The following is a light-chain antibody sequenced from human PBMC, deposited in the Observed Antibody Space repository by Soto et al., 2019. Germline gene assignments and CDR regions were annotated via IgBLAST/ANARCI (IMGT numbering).Light chain of an antibody. CDR2: GAS. CDR3: QQYGSSPRS. J-gene: IGKJ1*01. V-gene: IGKV3-20*01. Sequence: EIVLTQSPGTLSLSPGERATLSCRVSQSVSSTYLAWYQHKLGQAPRLLIYGASSKASGIPDRFSGSGSGTDFTLTISRLEPEDFAVYYCQQYGSSPRSFGQGTKVEVK. CDR1: QSVSSTY.